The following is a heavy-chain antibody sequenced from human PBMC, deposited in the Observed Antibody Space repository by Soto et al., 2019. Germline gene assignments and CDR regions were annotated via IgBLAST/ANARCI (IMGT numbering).Heavy chain of an antibody. CDR1: GDSISCGGYY. CDR3: AKSSKYNSLLLX. CDR2: VYYSWST. V-gene: IGHV4-31*03. Sequence: TLSLTFTVSGDSISCGGYYWSWIRQHPGKGLELIGYVYYSWSTYYNPSFRIRVTISVDTSKNQFSLKLSSVTAADTAVYYCAKSSKYNSLLLXWGQGTLVPVCX. J-gene: IGHJ5*02. D-gene: IGHD1-20*01.